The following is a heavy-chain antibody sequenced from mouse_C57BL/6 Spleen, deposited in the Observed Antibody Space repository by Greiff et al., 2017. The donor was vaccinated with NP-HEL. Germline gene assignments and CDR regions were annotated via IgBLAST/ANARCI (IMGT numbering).Heavy chain of an antibody. CDR2: IYTGDGDT. Sequence: VQLQESGPELVKPGASVKISCKASGYAFSSSWMNWVKQRPGKGLEWIGRIYTGDGDTNYNGKFKGKATLTADKSSSTAYMQLSSLTSEDSAVYFCARWDYDYDWFAYWGQGTLVTVSA. J-gene: IGHJ3*01. CDR3: ARWDYDYDWFAY. CDR1: GYAFSSSW. V-gene: IGHV1-82*01. D-gene: IGHD2-4*01.